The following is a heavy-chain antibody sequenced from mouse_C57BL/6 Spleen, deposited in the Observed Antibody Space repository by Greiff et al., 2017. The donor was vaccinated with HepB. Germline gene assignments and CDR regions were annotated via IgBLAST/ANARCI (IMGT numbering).Heavy chain of an antibody. CDR2: IYPGSGST. Sequence: QVQLQQSGAELVKPGASVKMSCKASGYTFTSYWITWVKQRPGQGLEWIGDIYPGSGSTNYNEKFKSKATLTVDTSSSTAYMQLSSLTSEDSAVYYCARSDGNNYYYAMDYWGQGTSVTVSS. D-gene: IGHD2-1*01. J-gene: IGHJ4*01. CDR1: GYTFTSYW. V-gene: IGHV1-55*01. CDR3: ARSDGNNYYYAMDY.